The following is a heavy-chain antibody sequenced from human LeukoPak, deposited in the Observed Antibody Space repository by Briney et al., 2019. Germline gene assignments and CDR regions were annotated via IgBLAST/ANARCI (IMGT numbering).Heavy chain of an antibody. Sequence: ASVKVSCKASGYTFTCYYMHWVGQAPGQGGEWMGWINPNSGGTNYAQKFQGRGTMTRDTSIRKANMEISRRRDDDTAVYYCARDLGYCSSTSCYSGILGYWGQGTLVTVSS. J-gene: IGHJ4*02. CDR2: INPNSGGT. CDR3: ARDLGYCSSTSCYSGILGY. V-gene: IGHV1-2*02. CDR1: GYTFTCYY. D-gene: IGHD2-2*01.